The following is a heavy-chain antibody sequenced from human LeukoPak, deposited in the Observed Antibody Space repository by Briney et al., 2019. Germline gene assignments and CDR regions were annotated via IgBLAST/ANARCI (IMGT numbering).Heavy chain of an antibody. V-gene: IGHV1-2*02. CDR1: GYTFTGYY. J-gene: IGHJ4*02. Sequence: GASVKVSCKASGYTFTGYYMHWVRQAPGQGLEWMGWINPNSGGTNYAQKFQGRVTMTRDTSISTAYMELSRLRSDDTAVYYCASKRGYGDHGVSPFDYWGQGTLVTVSS. CDR2: INPNSGGT. CDR3: ASKRGYGDHGVSPFDY. D-gene: IGHD4-17*01.